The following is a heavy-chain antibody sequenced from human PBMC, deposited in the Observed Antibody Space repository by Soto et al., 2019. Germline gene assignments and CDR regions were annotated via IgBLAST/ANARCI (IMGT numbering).Heavy chain of an antibody. CDR1: GGSFSGYY. V-gene: IGHV4-34*01. J-gene: IGHJ5*02. CDR3: ARLTTTYYDFWSGYYRRRGYNWFDP. Sequence: ETLSLTCAVYGGSFSGYYWSWIRQPPGKGLEWIGEINHSGSTNYNPSLKSRVTISVDTSKNQFSLKLSSVTAADTAVYYCARLTTTYYDFWSGYYRRRGYNWFDPWGQGTLVTVSS. CDR2: INHSGST. D-gene: IGHD3-3*01.